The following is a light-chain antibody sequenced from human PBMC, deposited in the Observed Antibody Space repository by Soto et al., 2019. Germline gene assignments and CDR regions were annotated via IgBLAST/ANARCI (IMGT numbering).Light chain of an antibody. V-gene: IGKV3-15*01. J-gene: IGKJ1*01. CDR2: GAS. CDR1: QSVSSN. Sequence: EIVMTQSPATLSVSPGERATLSCRASQSVSSNLVWYQQKPGQAPRLLIYGASTRATGIPDRFSGSGSGTEFTLTISSLQSEDFAVYYCLQYNNWPPWTFGQGTKVEIK. CDR3: LQYNNWPPWT.